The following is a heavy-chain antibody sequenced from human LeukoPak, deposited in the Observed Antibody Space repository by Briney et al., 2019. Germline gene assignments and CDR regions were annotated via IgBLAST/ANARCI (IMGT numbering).Heavy chain of an antibody. V-gene: IGHV3-30-3*01. J-gene: IGHJ3*02. D-gene: IGHD6-19*01. CDR1: RFTFNTYT. CDR2: ITFDGTNK. Sequence: GGSLRLSCAASRFTFNTYTIHWVRQAPGEGLEWVALITFDGTNKYYADSVKGRFTISRDNSKNTVYLQMNSLRVEDTALYYCARGAARFAVLDALDIWGQGTTVTVSS. CDR3: ARGAARFAVLDALDI.